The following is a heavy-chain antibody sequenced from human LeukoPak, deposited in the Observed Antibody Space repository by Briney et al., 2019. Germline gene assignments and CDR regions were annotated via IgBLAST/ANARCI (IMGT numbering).Heavy chain of an antibody. CDR3: ARRYCSSTSCTLDY. CDR1: GFTFNTYD. Sequence: GGSLRLSCAASGFTFNTYDMTWVRQAPGKGLEWVSFITSSGDIIDYVDSVRGRFTISRDNAKNSLYLQMNSLRAEDTAVYYCARRYCSSTSCTLDYWGQGTLVTVSS. J-gene: IGHJ4*02. V-gene: IGHV3-48*03. D-gene: IGHD2-2*01. CDR2: ITSSGDII.